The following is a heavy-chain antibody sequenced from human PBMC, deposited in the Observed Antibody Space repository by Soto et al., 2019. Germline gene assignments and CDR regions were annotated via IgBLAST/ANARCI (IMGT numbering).Heavy chain of an antibody. J-gene: IGHJ4*02. CDR1: GFSSSSYV. V-gene: IGHV3-23*01. Sequence: EAQLLDSGGGLVQPGGSLRLSCAASGFSSSSYVMGWVRQTPGKGLEWVSGLGGGGGRTYYADSVQGRFTISRDNSKTTLYLQMNSLRAEDTAVYYCAKGGLDFWGQGTLVTVSS. CDR2: LGGGGGRT. CDR3: AKGGLDF.